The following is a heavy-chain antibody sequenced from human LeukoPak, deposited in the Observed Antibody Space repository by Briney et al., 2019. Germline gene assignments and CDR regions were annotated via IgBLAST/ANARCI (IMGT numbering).Heavy chain of an antibody. J-gene: IGHJ3*01. D-gene: IGHD3-16*01. CDR1: GFAFSSYA. Sequence: SGGSLRLSCAASGFAFSSYAMHWVRQAPGKGLEWVAFIRHDGSHHYHGDSVKGRFTISRDNSKNTLSLEMTSLRPDDTAVYYCAKVRLLGALDDAFDVWGQGTMVTV. V-gene: IGHV3-30*02. CDR2: IRHDGSHH. CDR3: AKVRLLGALDDAFDV.